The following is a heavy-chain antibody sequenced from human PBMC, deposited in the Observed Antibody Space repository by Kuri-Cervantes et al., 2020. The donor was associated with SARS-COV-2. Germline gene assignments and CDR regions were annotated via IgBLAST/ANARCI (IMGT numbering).Heavy chain of an antibody. CDR2: IDWDDNK. J-gene: IGHJ4*02. Sequence: SGPTLVKPTQTLTLTCTFSGFSLTSTGMCVSRIRQPPGRALEWLAFIDWDDNKYYSTSLETRLTISKDTSKNQVILTMRNMDPADTATYYCARHSSGSYCDYWGQGTPVTVSS. D-gene: IGHD6-19*01. V-gene: IGHV2-70*01. CDR3: ARHSSGSYCDY. CDR1: GFSLTSTGMC.